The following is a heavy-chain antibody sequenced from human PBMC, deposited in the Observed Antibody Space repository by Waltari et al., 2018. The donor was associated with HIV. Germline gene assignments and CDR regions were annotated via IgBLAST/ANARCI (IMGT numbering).Heavy chain of an antibody. Sequence: EVQLLESGGGLVQPGGSLRLSCAASGFTFRSYAMSWVRPAPGKGLELVSAISGSGGSTYYADSVKGRFTISRDNSKNTLYLQMNSLRAEDTAVYYCAKVKYQLLWGFDPWGQGTLVTVSS. D-gene: IGHD2-2*01. CDR2: ISGSGGST. J-gene: IGHJ5*02. V-gene: IGHV3-23*01. CDR1: GFTFRSYA. CDR3: AKVKYQLLWGFDP.